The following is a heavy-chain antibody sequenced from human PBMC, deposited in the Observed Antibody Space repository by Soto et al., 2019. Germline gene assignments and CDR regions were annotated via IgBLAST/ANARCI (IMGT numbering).Heavy chain of an antibody. CDR1: GFPFSNAW. D-gene: IGHD3-10*01. Sequence: EVQLVESGGGLVEPGGSLRLSCAGSGFPFSNAWINWVRHVPGKGLEWVGRIKSRALGGTTDFAAPVRGRFAITRDDSRNVAYMQMNSLHTEDTTVYYCTSDAYSSMVEVRFDYWGHGTLVTVSS. CDR2: IKSRALGGTT. V-gene: IGHV3-15*07. CDR3: TSDAYSSMVEVRFDY. J-gene: IGHJ4*01.